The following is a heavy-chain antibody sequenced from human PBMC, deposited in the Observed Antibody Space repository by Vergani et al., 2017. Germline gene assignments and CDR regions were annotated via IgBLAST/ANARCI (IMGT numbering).Heavy chain of an antibody. CDR1: GGSISSYY. D-gene: IGHD4-17*01. CDR2: IYYRGST. J-gene: IGHJ4*02. V-gene: IGHV4-59*01. CDR3: ARPDNYGDYVPFDY. Sequence: QVQLQESGPGLVKPSETLSLTCTVPGGSISSYYWSWIRQPPGKGLEWIGYIYYRGSTNYKPTLKSRVTISVDTSKNQFSLKLSSVTAADTAVYYCARPDNYGDYVPFDYWGQATLVTVSS.